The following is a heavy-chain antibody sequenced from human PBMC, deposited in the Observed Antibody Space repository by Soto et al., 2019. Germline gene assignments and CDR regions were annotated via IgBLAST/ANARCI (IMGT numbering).Heavy chain of an antibody. Sequence: ASVKVSCKASGYTFTSYDINWVRQATGQGLEWMGWMNPNSGNTGYAQKFQGRVTMTRNTSISTAHMELSSLRSEDTAVYYCARVASVLATSYYYMDVWGKGTTVTVSS. CDR3: ARVASVLATSYYYMDV. V-gene: IGHV1-8*01. J-gene: IGHJ6*03. CDR1: GYTFTSYD. D-gene: IGHD5-12*01. CDR2: MNPNSGNT.